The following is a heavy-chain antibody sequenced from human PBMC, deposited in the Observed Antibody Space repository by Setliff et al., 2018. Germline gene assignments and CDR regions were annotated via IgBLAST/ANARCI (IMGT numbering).Heavy chain of an antibody. CDR2: ISGSGGAT. CDR1: GLIFTSYS. CDR3: ARGGGYYYDGSGYHGAFDI. J-gene: IGHJ3*02. V-gene: IGHV3-23*01. D-gene: IGHD3-22*01. Sequence: PGGSLRLSCAASGLIFTSYSMNWVRQAPGKGLEWVSSISGSGGATYYTDSVKGRFTISRDNSKNTVYVQMDSLRAEDTAVYYCARGGGYYYDGSGYHGAFDIWGQGTMVTVSS.